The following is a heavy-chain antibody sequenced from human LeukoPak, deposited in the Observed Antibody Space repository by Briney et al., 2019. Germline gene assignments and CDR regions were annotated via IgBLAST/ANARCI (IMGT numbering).Heavy chain of an antibody. J-gene: IGHJ3*02. Sequence: GGSLRLSCAASGFPFNSYWMTWVRQAPGKGLEWVANIKEDGSEKYYVDSVKGRFAISRDNAKNSLYLQMNSLRAEDTAVYYCARTNYDLDAFDIWGQGTMVTVSS. CDR1: GFPFNSYW. V-gene: IGHV3-7*01. CDR2: IKEDGSEK. D-gene: IGHD3-22*01. CDR3: ARTNYDLDAFDI.